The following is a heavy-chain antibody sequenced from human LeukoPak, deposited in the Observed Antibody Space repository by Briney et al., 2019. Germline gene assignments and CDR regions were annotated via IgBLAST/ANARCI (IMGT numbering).Heavy chain of an antibody. D-gene: IGHD4-11*01. CDR2: ISPNSGGT. CDR1: RYTFTGYY. Sequence: ASVKVSCKASRYTFTGYYMHWVRQAPGQGLEWMGWISPNSGGTNYAQKFQGRVTMTRDTSISTAYMALSSLRSDDTAVYYCAGPSNFDAFDIWGQGTMVTVSS. V-gene: IGHV1-2*02. CDR3: AGPSNFDAFDI. J-gene: IGHJ3*02.